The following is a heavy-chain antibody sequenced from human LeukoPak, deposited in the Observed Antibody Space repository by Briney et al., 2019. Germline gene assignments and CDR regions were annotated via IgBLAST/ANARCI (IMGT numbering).Heavy chain of an antibody. J-gene: IGHJ3*02. Sequence: GGSLRLSCAASGFTFSSYEMNWVRQAPGKGLEWVSYISSSGSTIYYAGSVKGRFTISRDNAKNSLYLQMNSLRAEDTAVYYCARDCGGGSCYGPYDAFDIWGQGTMVTASS. D-gene: IGHD2-15*01. CDR1: GFTFSSYE. CDR3: ARDCGGGSCYGPYDAFDI. V-gene: IGHV3-48*03. CDR2: ISSSGSTI.